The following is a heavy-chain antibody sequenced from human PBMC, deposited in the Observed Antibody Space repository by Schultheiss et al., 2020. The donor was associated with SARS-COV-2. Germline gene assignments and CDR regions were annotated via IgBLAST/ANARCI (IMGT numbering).Heavy chain of an antibody. CDR2: IYTSGST. CDR1: GGSISSGGYS. D-gene: IGHD3-10*01. CDR3: ARVPYYYGSGRRYYYGMDV. Sequence: SQTLSLTCAVSGGSISSGGYSWSWIRQPPGKGLEWIGRIYTSGSTNYNPSLKSRVTMSVDTSKNQFSLKLSSVTAADTAVYYCARVPYYYGSGRRYYYGMDVWGQGTTVTVSS. J-gene: IGHJ6*02. V-gene: IGHV4-61*02.